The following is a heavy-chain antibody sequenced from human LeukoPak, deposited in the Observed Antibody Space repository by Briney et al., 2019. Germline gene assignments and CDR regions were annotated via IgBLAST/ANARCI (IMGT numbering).Heavy chain of an antibody. D-gene: IGHD4-23*01. J-gene: IGHJ6*02. CDR2: IIPIFDTA. V-gene: IGHV1-69*13. Sequence: GASVKVSCKASGGTFSSYAISWVRQAPGQGLEWMGGIIPIFDTANYAQKFQGRVTITADESTSTAYMELSSLRSEDTAVYYCARGVHGGHYYYYGMDVWGQGTTVTVSS. CDR3: ARGVHGGHYYYYGMDV. CDR1: GGTFSSYA.